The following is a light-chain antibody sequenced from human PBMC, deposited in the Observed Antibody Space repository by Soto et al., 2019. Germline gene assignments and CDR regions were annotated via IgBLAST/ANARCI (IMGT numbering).Light chain of an antibody. Sequence: QSAPTQPASVSGSPGQSITISCTGTSSDVGGYNYVSWYQQHPGKAPKLMIYEVSNRPSGVSNRFSGSKSGNTASLTISGLQAEDEADYYCSSYTSSSTLLYVFGTGTKVTVL. CDR2: EVS. CDR3: SSYTSSSTLLYV. V-gene: IGLV2-14*01. CDR1: SSDVGGYNY. J-gene: IGLJ1*01.